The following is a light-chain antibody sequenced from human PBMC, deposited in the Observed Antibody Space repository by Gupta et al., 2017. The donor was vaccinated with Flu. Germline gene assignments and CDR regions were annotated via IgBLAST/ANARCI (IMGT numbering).Light chain of an antibody. V-gene: IGKV3-11*01. CDR2: DAS. CDR3: QQRSNWPHT. Sequence: EIVLTQSPATLSLSPGERATLSCRASQIVSSYLAWYQQKPGQAPRLLIYDASNRATGIPARFSGSGSGTEFTLTISSLEPEDFAVYYCQQRSNWPHTFGQGTKMEIK. J-gene: IGKJ2*01. CDR1: QIVSSY.